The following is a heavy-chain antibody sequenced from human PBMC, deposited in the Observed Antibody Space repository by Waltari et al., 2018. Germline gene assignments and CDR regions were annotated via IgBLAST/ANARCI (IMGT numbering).Heavy chain of an antibody. Sequence: QLQLQESGPGLVKPSETLSLTCTVSGGSISSSSYYWGWIRQPPGKGLEWIGSIYYSGSTYYNPSLKSRVTISVDTSKNQFSLKLSSVTAADTAVYYCAEHISRSGWYWFDPWGQGTLVTVSS. J-gene: IGHJ5*02. V-gene: IGHV4-39*07. CDR1: GGSISSSSYY. D-gene: IGHD6-19*01. CDR2: IYYSGST. CDR3: AEHISRSGWYWFDP.